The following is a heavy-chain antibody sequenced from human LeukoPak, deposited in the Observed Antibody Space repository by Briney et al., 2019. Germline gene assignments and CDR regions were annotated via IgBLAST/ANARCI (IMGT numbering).Heavy chain of an antibody. Sequence: SGPTLVNPTQTLTLTCTFSGFSLSTSGVGVGWVRQPPGKALQWLALIYGNDDKRYSPSLKNRLTISKDSSTSPVVLTMTNMDPVDTATYYCVHDIPRGEGFQHWGQGTLVTVSS. CDR1: GFSLSTSGVG. J-gene: IGHJ1*01. CDR3: VHDIPRGEGFQH. V-gene: IGHV2-5*01. CDR2: IYGNDDK. D-gene: IGHD2-2*01.